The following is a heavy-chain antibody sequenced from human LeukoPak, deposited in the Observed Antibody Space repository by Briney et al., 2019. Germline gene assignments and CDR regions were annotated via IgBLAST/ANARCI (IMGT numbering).Heavy chain of an antibody. CDR1: GFTFSTYW. CDR3: AKSRGVVVPSYFDY. CDR2: IKQDGSEK. Sequence: GGSLRLSCAASGFTFSTYWMSWVRQAPGKGLEWVANIKQDGSEKYYVDSVKGRFTISRDNAKNSLYLQMNSLRAEDTAVYYCAKSRGVVVPSYFDYWGQGTLVTVSS. V-gene: IGHV3-7*01. D-gene: IGHD2-2*01. J-gene: IGHJ4*02.